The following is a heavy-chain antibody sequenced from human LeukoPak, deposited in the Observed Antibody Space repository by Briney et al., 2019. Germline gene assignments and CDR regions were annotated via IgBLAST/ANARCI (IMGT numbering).Heavy chain of an antibody. D-gene: IGHD3-10*01. J-gene: IGHJ6*03. Sequence: PSETLSLTCTVSGGSISSSSYYWGWIRQPPGKGLEWIGNIYYSGSTYYSPSLKSRVTISVDTSKNQFSLRLTSVTAADTAVYYCARQVHPAITMVRQSHYMDVWGKGTTVTISS. CDR3: ARQVHPAITMVRQSHYMDV. CDR2: IYYSGST. CDR1: GGSISSSSYY. V-gene: IGHV4-39*01.